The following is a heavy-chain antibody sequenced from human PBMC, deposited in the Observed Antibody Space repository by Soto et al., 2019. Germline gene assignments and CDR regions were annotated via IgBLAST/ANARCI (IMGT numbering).Heavy chain of an antibody. D-gene: IGHD6-13*01. V-gene: IGHV4-31*03. J-gene: IGHJ5*02. Sequence: SETLSLTCTVSGGSISSGGYYWSWIRQHPGKGLEWIGYIYYSGSTYYNPSLKSRVTISVDTSKNQFSLKLSSVTAADTAVYYCARECGQQLSESLPPPPSPSSNWFDPWGQGTLVTVSS. CDR1: GGSISSGGYY. CDR3: ARECGQQLSESLPPPPSPSSNWFDP. CDR2: IYYSGST.